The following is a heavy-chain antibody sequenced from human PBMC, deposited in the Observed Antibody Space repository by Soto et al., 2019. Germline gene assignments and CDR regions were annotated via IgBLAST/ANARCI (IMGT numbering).Heavy chain of an antibody. CDR2: IHSGSTI. V-gene: IGHV3-11*04. CDR1: GFTLSNNY. Sequence: PGGTLRLSCAASGFTLSNNYMSWVRQAPGKGLEWVSKIHSGSTIYYADSVKGRFTISRDNAKNSLYLQMNSLRDEDTAVYYCARPEYSSSSYGMDVWGQGTTVTVSS. J-gene: IGHJ6*02. CDR3: ARPEYSSSSYGMDV. D-gene: IGHD6-6*01.